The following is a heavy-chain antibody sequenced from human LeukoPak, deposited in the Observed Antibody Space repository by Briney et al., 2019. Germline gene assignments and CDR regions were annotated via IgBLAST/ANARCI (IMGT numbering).Heavy chain of an antibody. J-gene: IGHJ5*02. V-gene: IGHV1-2*02. CDR1: GYTFTSYG. D-gene: IGHD2-8*01. CDR2: INPNSGGT. CDR3: AREGDIVPP. Sequence: ASVKVSCKASGYTFTSYGISWVRQAPGQGLEWMGWINPNSGGTNYAQKFQGRVTMTRDTSISTAYMELSRLRSDDTAVYYCAREGDIVPPWGQGTLVTVSS.